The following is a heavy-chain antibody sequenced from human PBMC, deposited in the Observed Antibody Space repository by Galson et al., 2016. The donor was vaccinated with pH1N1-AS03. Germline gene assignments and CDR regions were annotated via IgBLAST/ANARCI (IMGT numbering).Heavy chain of an antibody. CDR3: AKAMGAYSISVIDH. Sequence: SLRLSCAVSGFTFNTCAMNWVRQAPGKGLEWVSGISGSGGSTNYADSVKGRFTISRDTSKNMLYLHMSSLRAEDTAVYYCAKAMGAYSISVIDHWGQGTLVTVSS. D-gene: IGHD6-13*01. V-gene: IGHV3-23*01. CDR2: ISGSGGST. J-gene: IGHJ4*02. CDR1: GFTFNTCA.